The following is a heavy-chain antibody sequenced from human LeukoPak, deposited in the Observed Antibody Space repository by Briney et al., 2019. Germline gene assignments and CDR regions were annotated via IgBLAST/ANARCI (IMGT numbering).Heavy chain of an antibody. CDR3: AKDPSSYSSGSH. D-gene: IGHD6-19*01. CDR2: TSGSGDTT. V-gene: IGHV3-23*01. J-gene: IGHJ4*02. Sequence: GGSLRLSCAASGFTFSSYDIRWVRQAPGKGLEWVSGTSGSGDTTYYADSVKGRFTISRDNSKNTLFLQMNSLRAEDTAVYYCAKDPSSYSSGSHWGQGTLVTVSS. CDR1: GFTFSSYD.